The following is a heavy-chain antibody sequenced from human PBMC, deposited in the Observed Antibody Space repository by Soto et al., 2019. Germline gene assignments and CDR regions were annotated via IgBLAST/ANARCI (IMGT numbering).Heavy chain of an antibody. V-gene: IGHV1-46*01. D-gene: IGHD3-10*01. Sequence: ASVKVSCKASGYTFTSYYMHWVRQAPGQGLEWMGIINPSGGSTRYAQKFQGRVTMTRDTSTSTVYMELSSLRSEDTAVYYCASSWFGELALDYWGQGTLVTVSS. J-gene: IGHJ4*02. CDR1: GYTFTSYY. CDR2: INPSGGST. CDR3: ASSWFGELALDY.